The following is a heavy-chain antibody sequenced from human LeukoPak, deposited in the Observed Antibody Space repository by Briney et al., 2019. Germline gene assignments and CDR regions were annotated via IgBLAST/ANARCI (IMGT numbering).Heavy chain of an antibody. CDR2: ISGSGGST. D-gene: IGHD2/OR15-2a*01. CDR1: GFTFSSYG. V-gene: IGHV3-23*01. Sequence: KPGGSLRLSCAASGFTFSSYGMSWVRQAPGKGLEWISGISGSGGSTYYADSVKGQFTISRDNSKNTLYLQLNSLRDEDTAVYYCAKEEYYCFDYWGQGTLVTVSS. CDR3: AKEEYYCFDY. J-gene: IGHJ4*02.